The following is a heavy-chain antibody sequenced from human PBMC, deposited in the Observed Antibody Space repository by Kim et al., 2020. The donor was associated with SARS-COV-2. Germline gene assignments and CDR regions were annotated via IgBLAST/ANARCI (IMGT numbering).Heavy chain of an antibody. CDR2: INPNSGGT. J-gene: IGHJ4*02. CDR1: GYTFTGYY. Sequence: ASVKVSCKASGYTFTGYYMHWVRQAPGQGLEWMGWINPNSGGTNYAQKFQGRVTMTRDTSISTAYMELSRLRSDDTAVYYCAREDGHYYDSSGYEFDYWGQGTLVTVSS. D-gene: IGHD3-22*01. V-gene: IGHV1-2*02. CDR3: AREDGHYYDSSGYEFDY.